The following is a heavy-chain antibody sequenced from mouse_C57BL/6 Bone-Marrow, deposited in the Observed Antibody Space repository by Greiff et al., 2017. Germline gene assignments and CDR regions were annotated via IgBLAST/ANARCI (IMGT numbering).Heavy chain of an antibody. CDR1: GYTFTDYY. D-gene: IGHD1-1*01. Sequence: EVQLQQSGPELVKPGASVKISCKASGYTFTDYYMNWVKQSHGQSLEWIGDINPNNGGTSYNQKFKGKATLTVDKSSSTAYMQLRSLTSEDSAVYYCSRMRVIPTGVEDYWGQGTTLTVSS. CDR2: INPNNGGT. J-gene: IGHJ2*01. CDR3: SRMRVIPTGVEDY. V-gene: IGHV1-26*01.